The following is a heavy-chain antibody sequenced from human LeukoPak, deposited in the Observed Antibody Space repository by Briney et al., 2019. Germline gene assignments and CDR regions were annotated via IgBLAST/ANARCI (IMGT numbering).Heavy chain of an antibody. V-gene: IGHV1-2*02. CDR2: SNPNSGGT. Sequence: ASVKVSCKASGYTFTGYYMHWMRQAPGQGLEWMGWSNPNSGGTNYAQKFEGRFTMTRDTSISTAYLELSSGRTDATVVYYWARGISYCGGDCSDYWGQGTLVTVSS. CDR1: GYTFTGYY. CDR3: ARGISYCGGDCSDY. J-gene: IGHJ4*02. D-gene: IGHD2-21*02.